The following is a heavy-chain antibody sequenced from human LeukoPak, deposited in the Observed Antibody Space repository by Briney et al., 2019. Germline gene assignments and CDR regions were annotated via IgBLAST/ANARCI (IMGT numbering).Heavy chain of an antibody. CDR2: IIPIFGTA. V-gene: IGHV1-69*05. J-gene: IGHJ3*02. Sequence: SVKVSCKASGGTFSSYAISWVRQAPGQGLEWMGRIIPIFGTANYAQKFQGRVTITTDESTSTAYMELSSLRSEDTAVYYCARGRGLGITMPVXAFDIWGQGTMVTXXS. CDR1: GGTFSSYA. D-gene: IGHD3-10*01. CDR3: ARGRGLGITMPVXAFDI.